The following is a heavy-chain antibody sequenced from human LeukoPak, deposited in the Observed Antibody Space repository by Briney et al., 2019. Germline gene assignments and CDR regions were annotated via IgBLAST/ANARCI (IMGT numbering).Heavy chain of an antibody. Sequence: GSLRLSCAASGFTFSSYAMTWVRQAPGKGLEWVSSITGSAARTYYADSVKGRFTISRDNSKNTLYLQMSSLRAEDTALYYCAKHYGATSTWFDPWGLGTLVTVSS. CDR1: GFTFSSYA. CDR3: AKHYGATSTWFDP. V-gene: IGHV3-23*01. CDR2: ITGSAART. J-gene: IGHJ5*02. D-gene: IGHD4/OR15-4a*01.